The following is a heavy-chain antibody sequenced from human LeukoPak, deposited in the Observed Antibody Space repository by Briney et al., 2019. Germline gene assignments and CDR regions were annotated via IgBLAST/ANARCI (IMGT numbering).Heavy chain of an antibody. CDR3: ASFSVATTEFGC. D-gene: IGHD5-12*01. CDR1: GGSISSGAYP. CDR2: IYHSGLT. Sequence: SETLSLTCAVSGGSISSGAYPWNWIRQPPGKGLEWIGYIYHSGLTYYNPSLKSRVSMSVDKSTNQFSLKLSSMTAADTAVYYCASFSVATTEFGCWGQGTLVTVSS. V-gene: IGHV4-30-2*01. J-gene: IGHJ4*02.